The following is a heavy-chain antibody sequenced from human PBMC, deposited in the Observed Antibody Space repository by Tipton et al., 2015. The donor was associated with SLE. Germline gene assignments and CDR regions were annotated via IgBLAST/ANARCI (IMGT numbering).Heavy chain of an antibody. CDR1: GFAFSSYG. J-gene: IGHJ4*02. D-gene: IGHD1-26*01. CDR2: ISYDGSDK. Sequence: SLRLSCAASGFAFSSYGMHWVRQAPGKGLEWVAVISYDGSDKNYADSVKGRFTISRDTSKNTLYLQMNSLRAEDTAVYFCAKDLYRWAFDYWGLGTLVTVSS. CDR3: AKDLYRWAFDY. V-gene: IGHV3-30*12.